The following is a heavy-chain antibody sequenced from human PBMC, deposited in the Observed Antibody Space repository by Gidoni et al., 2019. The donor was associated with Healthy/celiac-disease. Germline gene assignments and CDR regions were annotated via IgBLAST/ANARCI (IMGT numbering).Heavy chain of an antibody. Sequence: EVQLVESGGGLVQPGGLLSLSCAASGSTSSSYTMNWVRQAPGKGLEWVSYISSSSSTIYYADSVKGRFTISRDNAKNSLYLQMNSLGDEDTAVYYCARDGIVGATDGVYWGQGALVTVSS. CDR1: GSTSSSYT. V-gene: IGHV3-48*02. CDR3: ARDGIVGATDGVY. D-gene: IGHD1-26*01. J-gene: IGHJ4*02. CDR2: ISSSSSTI.